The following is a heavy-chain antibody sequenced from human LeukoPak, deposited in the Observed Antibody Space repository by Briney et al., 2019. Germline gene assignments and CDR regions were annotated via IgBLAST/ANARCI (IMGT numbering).Heavy chain of an antibody. CDR3: ARDLELPVTIAFDI. V-gene: IGHV6-1*01. CDR1: GDSVSSNSAA. J-gene: IGHJ3*02. CDR2: TYYRSRWYN. D-gene: IGHD5-18*01. Sequence: SQTLSLTCAISGDSVSSNSAAWNWVRQSPSRGLEWLGKTYYRSRWYNDYAVSVKSRITINPDTSKNQFSLQLNSVTPEDTAVYYCARDLELPVTIAFDIWGRGTMVTVSS.